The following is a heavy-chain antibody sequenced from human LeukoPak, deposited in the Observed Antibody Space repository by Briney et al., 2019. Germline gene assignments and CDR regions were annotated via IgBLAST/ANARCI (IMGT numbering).Heavy chain of an antibody. CDR1: GSTFSSYS. CDR2: ISSSSSYI. CDR3: ARGRYYYDSSGYYPTGDYFDY. V-gene: IGHV3-21*01. Sequence: GGSLRLSCAASGSTFSSYSMNWVRQAPGKGLEWVSSISSSSSYIYYADSVKGRFTLSRDNAKNSLYLQMNSLRAEDTAVYYCARGRYYYDSSGYYPTGDYFDYWGQGTLVTVSS. J-gene: IGHJ4*02. D-gene: IGHD3-22*01.